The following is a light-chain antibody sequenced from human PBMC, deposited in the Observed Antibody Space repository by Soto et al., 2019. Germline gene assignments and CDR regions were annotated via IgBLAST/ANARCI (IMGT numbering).Light chain of an antibody. J-gene: IGKJ1*01. CDR3: QQYYNYPET. Sequence: DIQMTQSPSTLSASIGDRVTITCRASESIRTWLAWYQHKPGKAPKFLIYDASSLESGVPSRFSGSGSGTEFTLTISSLQPDDFATYYCQQYYNYPETFGQGTKVDIK. CDR1: ESIRTW. CDR2: DAS. V-gene: IGKV1-5*01.